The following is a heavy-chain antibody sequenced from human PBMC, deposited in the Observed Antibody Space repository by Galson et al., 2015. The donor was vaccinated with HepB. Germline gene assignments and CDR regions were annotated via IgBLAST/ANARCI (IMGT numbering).Heavy chain of an antibody. CDR1: GYTLTDLS. Sequence: SVKVSCKVSGYTLTDLSMHWVRQAPGKGLEWMGGFDPEDGETIYAQKFQGRVTMTEDTSTDTACMELSSLRSEDTAVYYCATPYYYDSSGYYWDYWGQGTLVTVSS. J-gene: IGHJ4*02. CDR3: ATPYYYDSSGYYWDY. D-gene: IGHD3-22*01. CDR2: FDPEDGET. V-gene: IGHV1-24*01.